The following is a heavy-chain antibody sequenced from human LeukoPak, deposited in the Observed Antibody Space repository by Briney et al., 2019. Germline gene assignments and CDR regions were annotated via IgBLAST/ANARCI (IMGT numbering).Heavy chain of an antibody. V-gene: IGHV4-34*01. J-gene: IGHJ4*02. CDR3: ARESSSWNNFDH. D-gene: IGHD6-13*01. CDR2: INHGGST. CDR1: GGSFSDDY. Sequence: PSETLSLTCAVYGGSFSDDYWSWIRQPPGKGLEWIGEINHGGSTNYNPSLKSRVTISIDTSKNRFSLNLNSVTAADTAIYYRARESSSWNNFDHWGQGSLVTVSS.